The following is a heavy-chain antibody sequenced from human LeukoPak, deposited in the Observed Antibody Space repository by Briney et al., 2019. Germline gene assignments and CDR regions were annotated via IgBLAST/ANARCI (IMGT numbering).Heavy chain of an antibody. CDR1: GGSISSYY. D-gene: IGHD1-26*01. CDR3: ARVQMGGGTYIFGY. J-gene: IGHJ4*02. Sequence: PSETLSLTCTVSGGSISSYYWSWIRQPPGKGLEWIGYIYYSGSTYYNPSLKSRLTISVDTSKNQFSLKLTSVTAADTAIYYCARVQMGGGTYIFGYWGQGTLVTVSS. CDR2: IYYSGST. V-gene: IGHV4-30-4*01.